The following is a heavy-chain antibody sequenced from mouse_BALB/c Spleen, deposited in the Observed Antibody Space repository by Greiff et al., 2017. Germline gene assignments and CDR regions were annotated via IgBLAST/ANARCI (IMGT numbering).Heavy chain of an antibody. CDR2: IWAGGST. Sequence: VMLVESGPGLVAPSQSLSITCTVSGFSLTSYGVHWVRQPPGKGLEWLGVIWAGGSTNYNSALMSRLSISKDNSKSQVFLKMNSLQTDDTAMYYCAREAYGSSFFFAYWGQGTLVTVSA. D-gene: IGHD1-1*01. J-gene: IGHJ3*01. V-gene: IGHV2-9*02. CDR1: GFSLTSYG. CDR3: AREAYGSSFFFAY.